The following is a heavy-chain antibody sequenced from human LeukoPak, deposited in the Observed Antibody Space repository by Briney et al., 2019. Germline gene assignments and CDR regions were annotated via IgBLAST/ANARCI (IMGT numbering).Heavy chain of an antibody. CDR3: AKEKDCSGGSCYSGANYYYGMDV. D-gene: IGHD2-15*01. CDR1: GFTFSSYG. V-gene: IGHV3-30*18. Sequence: GRSLRLSCAASGFTFSSYGMHWVRQAPGKGLEWVAVISYDGSNKYYADSVKGRFTISRDNSKNTLYLQMNSLRAEDTAVYYCAKEKDCSGGSCYSGANYYYGMDVWGQGTTVTVSS. CDR2: ISYDGSNK. J-gene: IGHJ6*02.